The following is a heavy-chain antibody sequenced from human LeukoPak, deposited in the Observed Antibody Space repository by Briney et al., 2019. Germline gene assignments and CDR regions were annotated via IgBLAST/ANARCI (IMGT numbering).Heavy chain of an antibody. CDR2: IRYDGNNK. CDR1: GFTYDIHS. V-gene: IGHV3-30*02. Sequence: GGSLRLSCAASGFTYDIHSMSWVRQAPGKGLEWVAFIRYDGNNKYYADSVKGRFTISRDNPKNTLYLQMNSLRAEDTAVYYCAKDSKRWKTHFYGSGSYYFDYWGQGTLVTVSS. J-gene: IGHJ4*02. D-gene: IGHD3-10*01. CDR3: AKDSKRWKTHFYGSGSYYFDY.